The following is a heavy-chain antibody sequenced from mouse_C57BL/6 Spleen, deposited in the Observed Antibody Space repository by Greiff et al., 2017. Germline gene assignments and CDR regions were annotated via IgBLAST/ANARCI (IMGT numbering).Heavy chain of an antibody. V-gene: IGHV1-15*01. CDR1: GYTFTDYE. J-gene: IGHJ3*01. CDR3: TRWSDYSRLAY. Sequence: QVQLQQSGAELVRPGASVTLSCKASGYTFTDYEMHWVKQTPVHGLEWIGAIDPETGGTAYNQKFKGKAILTADKSSSTAYMELRSLTSEDSAVYYCTRWSDYSRLAYWGQGTLVTVSA. CDR2: IDPETGGT. D-gene: IGHD2-12*01.